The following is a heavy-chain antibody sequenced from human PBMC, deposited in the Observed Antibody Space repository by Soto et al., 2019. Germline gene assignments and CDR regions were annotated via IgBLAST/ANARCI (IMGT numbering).Heavy chain of an antibody. CDR1: GYSISSGYY. V-gene: IGHV4-38-2*02. J-gene: IGHJ5*02. CDR2: IYHSGST. CDR3: ARDPLIGWFDP. Sequence: KPSETLSLTCAVSGYSISSGYYWGWIRQPPGKGLEWIGSIYHSGSTYYNPSLKSRVTISVDTSKNQFSLKLSSVTAADTAVYYCARDPLIGWFDPWGQGTLVTVSS.